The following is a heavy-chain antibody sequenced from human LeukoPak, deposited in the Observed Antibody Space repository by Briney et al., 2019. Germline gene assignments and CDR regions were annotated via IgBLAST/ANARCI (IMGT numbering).Heavy chain of an antibody. J-gene: IGHJ4*02. CDR1: GFRFSSYD. CDR3: AREPIAPRLNYFDY. D-gene: IGHD6-6*01. V-gene: IGHV3-48*03. CDR2: ISSSGTTI. Sequence: GGSLRLSCAASGFRFSSYDMNWVRQAPGKGLEWVSYISSSGTTIYYADSVKGRFTISRDSAQNSLYLHMNSLRAEDTAVYYCAREPIAPRLNYFDYWGQGTLVTVSS.